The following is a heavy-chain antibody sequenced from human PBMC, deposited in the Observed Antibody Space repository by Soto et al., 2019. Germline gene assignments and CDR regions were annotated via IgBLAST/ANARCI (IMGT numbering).Heavy chain of an antibody. J-gene: IGHJ4*02. CDR1: GFSLSTSGVG. CDR3: PHLVSGNFAY. CDR2: IYWDDDE. Sequence: QITLKESGPTLVKPTQTLTLTCTFAGFSLSTSGVGVGWIRQPPGQALEWLALIYWDDDERYSPSLKSILTISQETSKNHLVLTITNMDPVDTTTYYCPHLVSGNFAYWGEGSLVTVSS. V-gene: IGHV2-5*02.